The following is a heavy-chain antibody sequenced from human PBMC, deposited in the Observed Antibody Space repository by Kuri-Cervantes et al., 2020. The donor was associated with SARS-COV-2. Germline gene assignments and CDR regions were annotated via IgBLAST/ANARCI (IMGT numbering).Heavy chain of an antibody. CDR1: GGSFSGYY. Sequence: SETLSLTCAVYGGSFSGYYWSWIRQPPGKGLEWIGEINHGGSTNYNPSLKSRVTISVDTSKNQFSLKLSSVTAADTAVYYCAREIPEYCSGGSCYSSSARVFDYWGQGTLVTVSS. CDR3: AREIPEYCSGGSCYSSSARVFDY. D-gene: IGHD2-15*01. CDR2: INHGGST. V-gene: IGHV4-34*01. J-gene: IGHJ4*02.